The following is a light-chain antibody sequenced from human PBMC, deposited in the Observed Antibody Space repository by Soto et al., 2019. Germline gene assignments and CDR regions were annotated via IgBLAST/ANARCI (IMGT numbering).Light chain of an antibody. V-gene: IGKV3-15*01. Sequence: EIVMTQSPATLSVSPGERATLSCRASQSVSSNLAWYQQKPGQAPRLLIYAASTRATDIPARFSGSGSGTEFTLTISSLQSEDFAVYYCQQCNNWPPWTFSQGTKVEIK. CDR3: QQCNNWPPWT. CDR2: AAS. J-gene: IGKJ1*01. CDR1: QSVSSN.